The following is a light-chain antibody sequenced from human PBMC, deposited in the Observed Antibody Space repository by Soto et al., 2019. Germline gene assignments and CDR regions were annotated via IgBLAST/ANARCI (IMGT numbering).Light chain of an antibody. CDR1: SSNIGSNT. Sequence: QSVLTQPPSASGTPEQRVTISCSGSSSNIGSNTVNWYQQLPGTAPKLLIYNNNQRPSGVPDRFSGSKSGTSASLAISGLQSEDEADYYCAAWDDSLNGHVVFGGGTKLTVL. V-gene: IGLV1-44*01. CDR3: AAWDDSLNGHVV. CDR2: NNN. J-gene: IGLJ2*01.